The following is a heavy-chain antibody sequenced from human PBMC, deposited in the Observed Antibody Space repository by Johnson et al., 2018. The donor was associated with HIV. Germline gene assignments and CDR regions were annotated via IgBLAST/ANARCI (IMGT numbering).Heavy chain of an antibody. D-gene: IGHD6-6*01. CDR1: GLSFSNFG. CDR3: ATDEYTNSLGV. V-gene: IGHV3-30*03. CDR2: ISFDGNLK. Sequence: VQLVESGGGVVQPGKSLTLSCVGSGLSFSNFGIHWVRQAPGKGPECVAVISFDGNLKKYADSVKGRFTISRDNSKNTLYLQMTSLRAEDTAVYYCATDEYTNSLGVWGQGTMVTVSS. J-gene: IGHJ3*01.